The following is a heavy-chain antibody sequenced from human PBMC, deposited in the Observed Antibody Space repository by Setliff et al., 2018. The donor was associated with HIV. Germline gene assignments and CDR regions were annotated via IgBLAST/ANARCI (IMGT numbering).Heavy chain of an antibody. CDR3: ARSFPYYYGSGSDFDY. D-gene: IGHD3-10*01. Sequence: GGSLRLSCAASGFTFDDYIMHWVRQAPGKGLEWVSFISWDGGSTYYVDSVKGRFTISRDNAKNSLYLQMNSLRAEDTAVYYCARSFPYYYGSGSDFDYWGQGTLVTVSS. V-gene: IGHV3-43*01. CDR2: ISWDGGST. CDR1: GFTFDDYI. J-gene: IGHJ4*02.